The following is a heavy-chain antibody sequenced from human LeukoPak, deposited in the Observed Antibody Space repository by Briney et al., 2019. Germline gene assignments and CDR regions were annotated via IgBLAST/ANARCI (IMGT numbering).Heavy chain of an antibody. CDR1: GFTFSNYA. CDR3: ARDRDTAMGL. Sequence: SGGSLRLSCAASGFTFSNYAMHWVRKAPGKGLEWVAIISYDGNDKYYTDSVKGRFTISRDKSKNTLYLQMNSLRAEDTAVYYCARDRDTAMGLWGQGTLVTVSS. V-gene: IGHV3-30-3*01. J-gene: IGHJ4*02. CDR2: ISYDGNDK. D-gene: IGHD5-18*01.